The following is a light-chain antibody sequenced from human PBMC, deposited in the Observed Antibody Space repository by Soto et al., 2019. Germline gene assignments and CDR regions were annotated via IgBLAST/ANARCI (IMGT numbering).Light chain of an antibody. CDR1: QGLVYIDGNTY. CDR2: KVS. Sequence: DVVMTQSPLSLPVTLGQPASISCRSSQGLVYIDGNTYLSWFQQRPGQSPRRLIYKVSDRDSGVQDRFSGSGSGTDFTLKISRVEAEDVGIYYCMQGTHWPRTFGQGTRLEIK. CDR3: MQGTHWPRT. V-gene: IGKV2-30*01. J-gene: IGKJ5*01.